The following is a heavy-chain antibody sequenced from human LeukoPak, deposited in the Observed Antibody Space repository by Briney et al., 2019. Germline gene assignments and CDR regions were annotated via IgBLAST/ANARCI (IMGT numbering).Heavy chain of an antibody. D-gene: IGHD2-21*01. CDR3: AGVVSNWYFDL. J-gene: IGHJ2*01. CDR2: INSDGSST. V-gene: IGHV3-74*01. Sequence: VGSLRLSCAASGFTFTSFSSYWLHWVRQAPGKGLVWVSRINSDGSSTTYADSVKGRFTISRDNAKNTLYLQMNSLRVEDTAVYYCAGVVSNWYFDLWGRGTLVTVSS. CDR1: GFTFTSFSSYW.